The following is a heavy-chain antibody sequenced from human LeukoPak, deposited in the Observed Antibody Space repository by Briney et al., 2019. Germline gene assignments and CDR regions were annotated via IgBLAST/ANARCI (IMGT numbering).Heavy chain of an antibody. CDR3: AREYSSSSFDY. CDR1: GGSISSGGYS. CDR2: IYHSGST. V-gene: IGHV4-30-2*01. J-gene: IGHJ4*02. D-gene: IGHD6-6*01. Sequence: SETLSLTCAVSGGSISSGGYSWSWIRQPPGKGLEWIGYIYHSGSTYYNPSLKGRVTISVDRSKNQFSLKLSSVTAADTAVYYCAREYSSSSFDYWGQGTLVTVSS.